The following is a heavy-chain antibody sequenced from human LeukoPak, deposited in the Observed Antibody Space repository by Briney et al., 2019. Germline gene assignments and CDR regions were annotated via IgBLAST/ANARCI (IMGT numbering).Heavy chain of an antibody. Sequence: PGGSLRLSCAASGFNFSTAWMNWVRQAPGKGLEWVGRIKSKSEGGTIEYAAPVKGRFTISRDDSENTLYLQMNSLKTEDTAVYYCTTDRNEYCSGGSCYRYYYYGMDVWGQGTTVTVSS. D-gene: IGHD2-15*01. J-gene: IGHJ6*02. CDR3: TTDRNEYCSGGSCYRYYYYGMDV. CDR2: IKSKSEGGTI. CDR1: GFNFSTAW. V-gene: IGHV3-15*01.